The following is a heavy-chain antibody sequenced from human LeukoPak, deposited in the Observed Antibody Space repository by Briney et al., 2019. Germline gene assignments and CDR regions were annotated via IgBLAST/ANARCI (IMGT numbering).Heavy chain of an antibody. V-gene: IGHV1-18*04. CDR2: ISAYNGNT. Sequence: ASVKVSCKASGYTFTSYGISWVRQAPGQGLEWLGWISAYNGNTNYAQKLQGRVTMTTDTSTSTAYMELRSLRSDDTAVYYCARTWTYSHGYPGRVEGYYFDYWGQEPWSPSPQ. CDR3: ARTWTYSHGYPGRVEGYYFDY. D-gene: IGHD5-18*01. J-gene: IGHJ4*01. CDR1: GYTFTSYG.